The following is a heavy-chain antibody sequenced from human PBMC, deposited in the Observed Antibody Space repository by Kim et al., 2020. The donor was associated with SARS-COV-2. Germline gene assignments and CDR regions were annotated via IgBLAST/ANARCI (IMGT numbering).Heavy chain of an antibody. Sequence: IGYADSVKGRFTISRDNAKNSLYLQMNSLRAEDTALYYCAKLPSSWSSFDIWGQGTMVTVSS. J-gene: IGHJ3*02. V-gene: IGHV3-9*01. CDR2: I. D-gene: IGHD6-13*01. CDR3: AKLPSSWSSFDI.